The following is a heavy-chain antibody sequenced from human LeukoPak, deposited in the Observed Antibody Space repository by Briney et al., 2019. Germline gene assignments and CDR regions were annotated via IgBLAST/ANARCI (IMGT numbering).Heavy chain of an antibody. J-gene: IGHJ4*02. D-gene: IGHD3/OR15-3a*01. CDR1: GGSINNYY. CDR2: IYYSGST. Sequence: SGILSLTCTVSGGSINNYYWSWIRQPPGKGLELIGYIYYSGSTNYNPSLKSRVTMSVDTSKNQFSLKVNSVTAADTAVYYCARRTGYYDGFDYWAREPWSPSPQ. CDR3: ARRTGYYDGFDY. V-gene: IGHV4-59*01.